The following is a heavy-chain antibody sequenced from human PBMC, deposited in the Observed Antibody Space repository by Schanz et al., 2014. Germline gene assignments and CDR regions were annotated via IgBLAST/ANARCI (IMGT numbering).Heavy chain of an antibody. J-gene: IGHJ4*02. CDR3: AKGSVVVVAATLPFDY. Sequence: EVQLVESGGGLVQPGGSLRLSCAASGFTFSTYSMNWVRQAPGKGLEWVSYISRSSSTIYYADSVKGRFTISRDNAKNTLYLQMNSLRAEDTAVYYCAKGSVVVVAATLPFDYWGQGTLVTVSS. V-gene: IGHV3-48*01. CDR2: ISRSSSTI. CDR1: GFTFSTYS. D-gene: IGHD2-15*01.